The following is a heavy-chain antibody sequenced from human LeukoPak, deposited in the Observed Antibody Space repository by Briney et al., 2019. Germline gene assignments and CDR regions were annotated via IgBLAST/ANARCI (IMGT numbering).Heavy chain of an antibody. Sequence: GGSLRLSCAASGFAFSSYWMHWVRQAPGKGLVWVSRINSDGSSTSYADSVKGRFTISRDNAKNTLYLQMNSLRAEDTAVYYCARVGLPAATTYCYYYMDVWGKGTTVTVSS. J-gene: IGHJ6*03. D-gene: IGHD2-2*01. V-gene: IGHV3-74*01. CDR3: ARVGLPAATTYCYYYMDV. CDR2: INSDGSST. CDR1: GFAFSSYW.